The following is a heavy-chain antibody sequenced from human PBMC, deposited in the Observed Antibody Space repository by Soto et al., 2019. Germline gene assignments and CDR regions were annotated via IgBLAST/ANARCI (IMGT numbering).Heavy chain of an antibody. CDR1: GYTFTGYY. CDR2: INPNSGGT. V-gene: IGHV1-2*02. Sequence: ASVKVSCKASGYTFTGYYMHWVRQAPGQGLEWMGWINPNSGGTNYAQKFQGRVTMTRDTSISTAYMELSRLRSDDTAVYYCARGGKRMAGLDYWRQRTLVTVSS. CDR3: ARGGKRMAGLDY. J-gene: IGHJ4*02. D-gene: IGHD6-19*01.